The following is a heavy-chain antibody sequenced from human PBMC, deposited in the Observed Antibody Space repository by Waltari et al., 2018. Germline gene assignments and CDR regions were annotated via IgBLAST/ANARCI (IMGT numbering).Heavy chain of an antibody. V-gene: IGHV1-3*01. CDR2: INAGNGNT. CDR1: GYPFTRYA. Sequence: QVQLVQSGAEVKKPGASVKVSCKASGYPFTRYAMHWVRRAPGQRLEWMGWINAGNGNTKYSQKFQGRVTITRDTSASTAYMELSSLRSEDTAVYYCARDRGSSWLYFDYWGQGTLVTVSS. J-gene: IGHJ4*02. CDR3: ARDRGSSWLYFDY. D-gene: IGHD6-13*01.